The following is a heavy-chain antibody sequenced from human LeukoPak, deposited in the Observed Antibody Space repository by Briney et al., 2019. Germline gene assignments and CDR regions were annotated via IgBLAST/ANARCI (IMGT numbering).Heavy chain of an antibody. CDR1: GFTFSSYE. V-gene: IGHV3-48*03. D-gene: IGHD5-12*01. Sequence: GGSLRLSCAASGFTFSSYEMNWVRQAPGKGLEGVSYISSSGSTIYYADSVKGRFTISRDNAKNSLYLQMNSLRAGDTAVYYCARDAYQVAGSTLNDYWGQGTLVTVSS. CDR2: ISSSGSTI. J-gene: IGHJ4*02. CDR3: ARDAYQVAGSTLNDY.